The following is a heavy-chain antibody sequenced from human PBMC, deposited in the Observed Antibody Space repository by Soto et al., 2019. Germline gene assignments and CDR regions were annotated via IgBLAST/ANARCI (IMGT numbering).Heavy chain of an antibody. V-gene: IGHV3-30-3*01. D-gene: IGHD3-10*01. CDR3: ARGLLWFGERGYYYGMDV. CDR1: GFTFSSYA. J-gene: IGHJ6*02. Sequence: GGSLRLSCAASGFTFSSYAMHWVRQAPGKGLEWVAVISYDGSNKYYADSVKGRFTISRDNSKNTLYLQMNSLRAEDTAVYYCARGLLWFGERGYYYGMDVWGQGTTVTVSS. CDR2: ISYDGSNK.